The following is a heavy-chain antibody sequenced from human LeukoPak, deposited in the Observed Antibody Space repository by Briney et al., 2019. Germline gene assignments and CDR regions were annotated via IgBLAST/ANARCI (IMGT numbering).Heavy chain of an antibody. J-gene: IGHJ3*01. CDR2: ISYDGSNQ. CDR3: AKPRGGDSWAFDF. CDR1: GFTFIGYG. Sequence: PGGSLRLSCEASGFTFIGYGMHWVRQAPGXGLEWVAGISYDGSNQYYTDSVKGRFTISRDNSKNTLYLQMNSLRPEDTAVYYCAKPRGGDSWAFDFWGQGTMVTVSS. D-gene: IGHD2-21*02. V-gene: IGHV3-30*18.